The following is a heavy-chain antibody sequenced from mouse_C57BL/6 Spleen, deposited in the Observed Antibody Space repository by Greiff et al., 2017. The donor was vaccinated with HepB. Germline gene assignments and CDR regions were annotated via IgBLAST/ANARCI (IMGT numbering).Heavy chain of an antibody. CDR3: ARQGYGSSGYFDV. CDR2: IYPGDGDT. J-gene: IGHJ1*03. CDR1: GYAFSSYW. D-gene: IGHD1-1*01. V-gene: IGHV1-80*01. Sequence: QVHVKQSGAELVKPGASVKISCKASGYAFSSYWMNWVKQRPGKGLEWIGQIYPGDGDTNYNGKFKGKATLTADKSSSTAYMQLSSLTSEDSAVYFCARQGYGSSGYFDVWGTGTTVTVSS.